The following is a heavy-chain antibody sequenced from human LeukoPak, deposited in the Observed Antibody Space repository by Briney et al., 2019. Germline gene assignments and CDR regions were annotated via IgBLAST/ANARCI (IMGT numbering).Heavy chain of an antibody. CDR1: GYTFTSYG. CDR3: ARSYVDSSGWSATIYHYYYMDV. D-gene: IGHD6-19*01. J-gene: IGHJ6*03. Sequence: GASVKVSCKASGYTFTSYGISWVRQAPGQGLEWMGWISAYNGNTNYAQKLQGRVTMTTDTSTSTAYMELRSLRSDDTAVYYCARSYVDSSGWSATIYHYYYMDVWGKGTTVTVSS. CDR2: ISAYNGNT. V-gene: IGHV1-18*01.